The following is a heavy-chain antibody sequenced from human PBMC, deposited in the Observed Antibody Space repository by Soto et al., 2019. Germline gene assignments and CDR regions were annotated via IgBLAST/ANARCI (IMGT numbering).Heavy chain of an antibody. V-gene: IGHV4-39*01. D-gene: IGHD3-22*01. J-gene: IGHJ4*02. Sequence: SETLSLTCTVSGGSISSSSYYWGWIRQPPGKGLEWIGSIYYSGSTYYNPSLKSRVTISVDTSKNQFSLKLSSVTAADTAVYYCARHNRDSSCNYYFDYWGQGTLVTVSS. CDR1: GGSISSSSYY. CDR2: IYYSGST. CDR3: ARHNRDSSCNYYFDY.